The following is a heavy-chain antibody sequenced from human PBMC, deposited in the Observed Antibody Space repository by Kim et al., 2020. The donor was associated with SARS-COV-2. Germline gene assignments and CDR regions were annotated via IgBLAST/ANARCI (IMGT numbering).Heavy chain of an antibody. D-gene: IGHD3-16*02. CDR3: ARVIWGTYRYTDY. V-gene: IGHV7-4-1*02. CDR2: INTDTGNP. Sequence: ASVKVSCKASGYTFTNNAISWVRQAPGQGLEWMGWINTDTGNPTYAQAFTRRFVCSVDTSVTTAYLQISSLEAEDTALYYCARVIWGTYRYTDYWGQGT. J-gene: IGHJ4*02. CDR1: GYTFTNNA.